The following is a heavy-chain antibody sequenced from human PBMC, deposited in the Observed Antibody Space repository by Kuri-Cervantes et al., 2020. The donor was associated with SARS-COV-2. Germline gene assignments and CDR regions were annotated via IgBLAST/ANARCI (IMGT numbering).Heavy chain of an antibody. CDR3: SRGVYSGYDPEYYFDY. CDR1: GLTFRSYE. V-gene: IGHV3-21*01. J-gene: IGHJ4*02. D-gene: IGHD5-12*01. Sequence: GESLKISCAASGLTFRSYEMNWIRQAPGKGLEWVSSISSSGSYIYYADSVKGRFTISRDNARNSLYLQMNSLRVEDTAVYYCSRGVYSGYDPEYYFDYWGQGTLVTVSS. CDR2: ISSSGSYI.